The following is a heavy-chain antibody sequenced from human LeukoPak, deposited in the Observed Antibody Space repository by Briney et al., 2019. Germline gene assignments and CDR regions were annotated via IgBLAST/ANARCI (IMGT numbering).Heavy chain of an antibody. CDR2: ISDIGSI. J-gene: IGHJ4*02. Sequence: SETLSLTCTVSGGSISSYYWSWIRQPPGKGLEWIAYISDIGSINYNPSLKSRVTISLDTSRNQFSLKLSSVTAADTAVHYCAGHHPRNTVDFWGQGTLVTVSS. CDR3: AGHHPRNTVDF. CDR1: GGSISSYY. D-gene: IGHD2/OR15-2a*01. V-gene: IGHV4-59*08.